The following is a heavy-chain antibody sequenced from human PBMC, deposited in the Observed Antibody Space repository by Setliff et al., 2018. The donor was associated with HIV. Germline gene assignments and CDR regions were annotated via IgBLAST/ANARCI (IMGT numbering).Heavy chain of an antibody. CDR3: ARATTPSSPPDV. J-gene: IGHJ4*02. Sequence: AASVKVSCKASGGSFGNFAVSWVRQAPGQGLEFMGGIIPPFGTGKFAQKFQGRVTFSADEFTRIVYMELNRLRSDDTAVYYCARATTPSSPPDVWGQGTLVTVSS. CDR2: IIPPFGTG. V-gene: IGHV1-69*13. CDR1: GGSFGNFA. D-gene: IGHD2-15*01.